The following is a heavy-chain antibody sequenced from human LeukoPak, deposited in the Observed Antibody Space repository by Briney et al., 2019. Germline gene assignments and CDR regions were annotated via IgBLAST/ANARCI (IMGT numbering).Heavy chain of an antibody. J-gene: IGHJ3*02. Sequence: GGSLRLSCAASGFTFSSNWMSWVRQAPGKGLEWVANIKEDGSEKYYVDSVKGRFTISRDNAKNSLYLQMNSLRAEDTAVYYCARDEYNWNVDAFDIWGQGTVVTVSS. CDR1: GFTFSSNW. CDR2: IKEDGSEK. D-gene: IGHD1-20*01. V-gene: IGHV3-7*01. CDR3: ARDEYNWNVDAFDI.